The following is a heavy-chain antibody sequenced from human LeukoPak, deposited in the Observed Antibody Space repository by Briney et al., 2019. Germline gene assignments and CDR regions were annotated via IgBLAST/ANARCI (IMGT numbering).Heavy chain of an antibody. V-gene: IGHV4-38-2*02. Sequence: SETLSLTCAVSDYSISSAYYWGWIRQPPGKGLEWIGSIYHSGSTDYNPSLKSRVSISVDTSKNQFSLKLRSVTAADTAVYYCARDQAYCGGDCYFDFWGQGTLVTVSS. CDR2: IYHSGST. CDR3: ARDQAYCGGDCYFDF. J-gene: IGHJ4*02. CDR1: DYSISSAYY. D-gene: IGHD2-21*02.